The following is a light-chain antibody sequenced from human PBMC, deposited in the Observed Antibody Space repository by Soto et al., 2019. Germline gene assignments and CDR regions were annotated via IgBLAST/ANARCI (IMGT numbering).Light chain of an antibody. CDR3: QQYGSSGT. Sequence: EIVLTQSPATLSLSRGEGASLSCRASQSVSSYLAWYQQKPGQAPRLLIYGASNRATGIPDRFSGSGSGTDFTLTISRLEPEDFAVYYCQQYGSSGTFGQGTKVDI. V-gene: IGKV3-20*01. CDR2: GAS. CDR1: QSVSSY. J-gene: IGKJ1*01.